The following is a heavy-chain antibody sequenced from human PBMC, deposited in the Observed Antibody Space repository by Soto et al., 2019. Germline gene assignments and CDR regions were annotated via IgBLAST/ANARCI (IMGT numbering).Heavy chain of an antibody. CDR3: ARGISYGDNFYYYAMDV. D-gene: IGHD3-10*01. V-gene: IGHV1-46*03. J-gene: IGHJ6*02. Sequence: ASVKVSCKASGYTFSIYYIQWVRQAPGQGLEWMGIINPSGGTSNYAQKFQDRVTMTSDTSTSTVYMELSSLRSEDTAVYYCARGISYGDNFYYYAMDVWGQGTTVTVSS. CDR2: INPSGGTS. CDR1: GYTFSIYY.